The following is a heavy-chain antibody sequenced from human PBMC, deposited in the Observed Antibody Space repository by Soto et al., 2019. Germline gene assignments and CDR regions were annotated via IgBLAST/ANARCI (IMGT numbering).Heavy chain of an antibody. Sequence: SVKVSCKASGGTFSSYAISWVRQAPGQGLEWMGGIIPIFGTANYAQKFQGRVTITADESTSTAYMELSSLRSEDTAVYYCASSREDIVVVVAATQYGMDVWGQGTTVTVSS. V-gene: IGHV1-69*13. CDR2: IIPIFGTA. D-gene: IGHD2-15*01. J-gene: IGHJ6*02. CDR1: GGTFSSYA. CDR3: ASSREDIVVVVAATQYGMDV.